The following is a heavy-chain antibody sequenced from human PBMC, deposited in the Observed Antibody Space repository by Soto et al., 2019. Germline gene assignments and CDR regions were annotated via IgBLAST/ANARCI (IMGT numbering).Heavy chain of an antibody. CDR3: AYTGDGSSSWYGRADFDY. CDR2: IYWDDDK. D-gene: IGHD6-13*01. Sequence: SGPTLVNPTQTLTLTCSFSGFSLSTSGVGVGWIHQPPGQALEWLALIYWDDDKRYSPSLKSRLTITKDTSKNQVVLTMTNMDPVDTATYYCAYTGDGSSSWYGRADFDYWGQGTLVTVSS. V-gene: IGHV2-5*02. J-gene: IGHJ4*02. CDR1: GFSLSTSGVG.